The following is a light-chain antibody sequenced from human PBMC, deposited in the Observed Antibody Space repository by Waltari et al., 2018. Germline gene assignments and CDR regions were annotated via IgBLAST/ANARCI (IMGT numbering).Light chain of an antibody. V-gene: IGKV1-39*01. CDR3: QQSYSTPLT. CDR1: QTISNN. J-gene: IGKJ4*01. CDR2: AAS. Sequence: DIQMTQSPSSLSASVGDRVTITCRASQTISNNLNWYQQKPGKAPKLLIYAASSLQSGVPSRFSGSGSGTDFTLTISNLQPEDFATYFCQQSYSTPLTFGGGTKVEIK.